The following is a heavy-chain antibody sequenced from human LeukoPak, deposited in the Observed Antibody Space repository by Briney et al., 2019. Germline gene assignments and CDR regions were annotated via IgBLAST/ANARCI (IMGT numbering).Heavy chain of an antibody. D-gene: IGHD2-15*01. V-gene: IGHV3-30*18. J-gene: IGHJ4*02. CDR2: ISHDGSNK. CDR3: AKDLQYCSGGSCYSGDPGPDY. CDR1: GFTFSSYG. Sequence: GGSLRLSCAASGFTFSSYGMHWVRQAPGKGLEWVAVISHDGSNKYYADSVKGRFTISRDNSMNTLYLQMNSLRAEDTAVYYCAKDLQYCSGGSCYSGDPGPDYWGQGTLVTVSS.